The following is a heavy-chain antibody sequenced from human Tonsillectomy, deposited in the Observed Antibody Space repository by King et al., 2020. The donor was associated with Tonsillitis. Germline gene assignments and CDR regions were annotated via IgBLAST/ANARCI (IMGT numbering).Heavy chain of an antibody. CDR1: GGSISGYY. D-gene: IGHD1-26*01. V-gene: IGHV4-4*07. J-gene: IGHJ4*02. CDR3: ARTRGSYSLDY. CDR2: IYTSGST. Sequence: VQLQESGPGLVKPSETLSLTCTVSGGSISGYYWSWIRQPAGRGLEWIGRIYTSGSTNYNPSLKSRVTMSVERSKNQFSLHLSSVTAADTAVYYCARTRGSYSLDYWGQGARVTVSS.